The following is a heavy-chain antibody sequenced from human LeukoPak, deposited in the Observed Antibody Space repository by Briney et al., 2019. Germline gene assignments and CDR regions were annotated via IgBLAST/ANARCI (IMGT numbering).Heavy chain of an antibody. J-gene: IGHJ4*02. Sequence: PGGSLRLSCAASGFTFSSYWMSWVRQAPGKGLEWVANIKPDGSEKNYVDSVKGRFTISRDNAKNSLYLQMNGLRAEDTAVYYCTRAGYYSSGWNPFDYWGQGTLVTVSS. D-gene: IGHD6-19*01. CDR2: IKPDGSEK. CDR3: TRAGYYSSGWNPFDY. V-gene: IGHV3-7*01. CDR1: GFTFSSYW.